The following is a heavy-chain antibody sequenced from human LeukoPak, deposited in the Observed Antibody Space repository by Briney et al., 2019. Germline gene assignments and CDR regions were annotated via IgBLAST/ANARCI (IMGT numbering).Heavy chain of an antibody. D-gene: IGHD1-26*01. Sequence: TSETLSLTCTVSGGSISSGSYYWSWIRQPAGKGLEWIGRIYTSGSTNYNPSLKSRVTMSVDTSKNQFSLKLSSVTAADTAVYYCARDIVGATQNWFDPWGQGTLVTVSS. CDR1: GGSISSGSYY. CDR3: ARDIVGATQNWFDP. CDR2: IYTSGST. V-gene: IGHV4-61*02. J-gene: IGHJ5*02.